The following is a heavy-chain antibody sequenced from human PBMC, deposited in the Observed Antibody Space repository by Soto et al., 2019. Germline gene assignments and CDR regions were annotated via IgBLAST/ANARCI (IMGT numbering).Heavy chain of an antibody. Sequence: PGGSLRLSCAASGFTFDDYAMHWVRQAPGKGLEWVSLISWDGGSTYYADSVKGRFAISRDNSKNSLYLQMNSLRAEDTALYYCAKGALYSSGWYYYYYYGMDVWGQGTTVTVSS. CDR2: ISWDGGST. J-gene: IGHJ6*02. CDR1: GFTFDDYA. CDR3: AKGALYSSGWYYYYYYGMDV. D-gene: IGHD6-19*01. V-gene: IGHV3-43D*04.